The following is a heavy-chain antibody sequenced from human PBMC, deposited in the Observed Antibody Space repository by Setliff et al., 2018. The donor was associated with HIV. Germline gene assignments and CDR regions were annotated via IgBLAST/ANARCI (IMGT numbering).Heavy chain of an antibody. CDR2: VSFSGST. D-gene: IGHD3-10*01. V-gene: IGHV4-34*01. Sequence: ASETLSLTCTVSGDSISSHYCSWIRQPPGKGLEWIGEVSFSGSTNYSPSLKSRVTISVDTSKNQFSLKLTSVTAADTAVYYCARGPTYGSGTYLDYWGQGNLVTVSS. CDR1: GDSISSHY. J-gene: IGHJ4*02. CDR3: ARGPTYGSGTYLDY.